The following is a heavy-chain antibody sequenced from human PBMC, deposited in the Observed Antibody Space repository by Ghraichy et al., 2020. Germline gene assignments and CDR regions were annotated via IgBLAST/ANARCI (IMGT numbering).Heavy chain of an antibody. CDR3: ARDLHASMVRGIITRKVSTFVYQMDV. Sequence: GGSLRLSCTASGFTFSSYAMTWVRQAPGKGLEWVSTITDGGGGTYYADSVRGRFTISRDNTKNTLYLQMNTLSVEDTTVYYCARDLHASMVRGIITRKVSTFVYQMDVWGQGTTVTVSS. CDR1: GFTFSSYA. CDR2: ITDGGGGT. D-gene: IGHD3-10*01. J-gene: IGHJ6*02. V-gene: IGHV3-23*01.